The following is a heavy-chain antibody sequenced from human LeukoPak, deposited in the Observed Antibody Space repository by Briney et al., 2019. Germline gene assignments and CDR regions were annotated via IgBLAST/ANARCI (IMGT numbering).Heavy chain of an antibody. D-gene: IGHD3-9*01. J-gene: IGHJ4*02. Sequence: QSGGSLRLSCAASGFTFSSYGMHWVRQAPGKGLEWVAFIRYDGSNKYYADSVKGRFTISRDSSKNTLYLQMNSLRAEDTAVYYCAKDGWDYDILTGYSSTIDYWGQGTLVTVSS. CDR1: GFTFSSYG. CDR2: IRYDGSNK. V-gene: IGHV3-30*02. CDR3: AKDGWDYDILTGYSSTIDY.